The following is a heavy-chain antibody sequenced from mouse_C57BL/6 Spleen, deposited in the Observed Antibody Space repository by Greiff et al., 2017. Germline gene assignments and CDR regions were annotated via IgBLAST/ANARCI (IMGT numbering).Heavy chain of an antibody. D-gene: IGHD2-4*01. V-gene: IGHV5-6*02. J-gene: IGHJ1*03. CDR1: GFTFSSYG. CDR3: ARSFYDYDRYFDV. CDR2: ISSGGSYT. Sequence: DVMLVESGGDLVKPGGSLKLSCAASGFTFSSYGMSWVRQTPDKRLEWVATISSGGSYTYYPDSVKGRFTISRDNAKNTLYLQMSSLKSEDTAMYYCARSFYDYDRYFDVWGTGTTVTVSS.